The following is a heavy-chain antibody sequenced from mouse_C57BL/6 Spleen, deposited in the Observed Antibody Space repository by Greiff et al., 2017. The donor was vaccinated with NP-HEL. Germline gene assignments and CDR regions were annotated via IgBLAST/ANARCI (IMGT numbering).Heavy chain of an antibody. CDR3: TRPYYDYDGLYYYAMDY. Sequence: EVQLQQSGTVLARPGASVQMSCKTSGYTFTSYWMHWVKQRPGQGLEWIGAIYPGNSDTSYNQKFKGKAKLTAVTSASTAYMELSSLTNEDSAVYYCTRPYYDYDGLYYYAMDYWGQGTSVTVSS. CDR1: GYTFTSYW. J-gene: IGHJ4*01. CDR2: IYPGNSDT. D-gene: IGHD2-4*01. V-gene: IGHV1-5*01.